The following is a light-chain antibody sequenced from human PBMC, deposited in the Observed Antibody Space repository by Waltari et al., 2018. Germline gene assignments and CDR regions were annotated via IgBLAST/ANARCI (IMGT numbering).Light chain of an antibody. CDR1: SGHSSNV. CDR2: VNSDGSH. CDR3: QTGGHGTWV. J-gene: IGLJ3*02. V-gene: IGLV4-69*01. Sequence: QLVLTQSPSASASLGASVKLTCTMISGHSSNVIAWLKQPPEKGPQYLMKVNSDGSHSKGDEIPDRFSGSSSRAERYLTISSLQSEDEADYYCQTGGHGTWVFGGGTKLTVL.